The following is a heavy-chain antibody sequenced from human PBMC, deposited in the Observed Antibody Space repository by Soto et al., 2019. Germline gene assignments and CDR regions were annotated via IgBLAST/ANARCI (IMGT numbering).Heavy chain of an antibody. Sequence: GGSLRLSCAASGFTFSSYGMSWVRQAPGKGLEWVSSISGSGGSTYYADSVKGRFTISRDNSKNTLYLQMNSLRAEDTAVYYCAKASAPGGTYFPLWFWGQGTLVTVSS. CDR1: GFTFSSYG. J-gene: IGHJ4*02. CDR2: ISGSGGST. D-gene: IGHD1-26*01. CDR3: AKASAPGGTYFPLWF. V-gene: IGHV3-23*01.